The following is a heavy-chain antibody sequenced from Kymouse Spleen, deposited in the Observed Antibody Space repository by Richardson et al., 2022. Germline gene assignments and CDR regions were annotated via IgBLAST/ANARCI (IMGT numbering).Heavy chain of an antibody. Sequence: QVQLVESGGGVVQPGRSLRLSCAASGFTFSSYGMHWVRQAPGKGLEWVAVISYDGSNKYYADSVKGRFTISRDNSKNTLYLQMNSLRAEDTAVYYCAKARANWVGYYYGMDVWGQGTTVTVSS. CDR3: AKARANWVGYYYGMDV. CDR1: GFTFSSYG. CDR2: ISYDGSNK. D-gene: IGHD7-27*02. V-gene: IGHV3-30*18. J-gene: IGHJ6*02.